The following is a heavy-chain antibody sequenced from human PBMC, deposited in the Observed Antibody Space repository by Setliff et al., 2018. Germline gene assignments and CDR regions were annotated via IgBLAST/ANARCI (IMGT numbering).Heavy chain of an antibody. D-gene: IGHD5-18*01. Sequence: GESLKISCKGSGYSFSSYWIGWVRQMPGKGLEWMGIIFPGDSDTRYSPSFQGQVTISADKSISTAYLQWSSLKASDTAMYYCARRNTAMVYGFDIWGQGTMVTVSS. J-gene: IGHJ3*02. CDR2: IFPGDSDT. CDR3: ARRNTAMVYGFDI. V-gene: IGHV5-51*01. CDR1: GYSFSSYW.